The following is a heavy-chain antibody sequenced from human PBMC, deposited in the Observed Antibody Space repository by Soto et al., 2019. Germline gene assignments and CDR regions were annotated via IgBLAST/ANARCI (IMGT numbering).Heavy chain of an antibody. CDR1: GYTFTSYD. D-gene: IGHD5-12*01. V-gene: IGHV1-8*01. CDR2: MNPNSGNT. CDR3: ARDLGRYSVYDYEDSYYGMDV. Sequence: EASVKVSCKASGYTFTSYDINWVRQATGQGLEWMGWMNPNSGNTGYAQKCQGRVTMTRNTSISTAYMELSSLRSEDTAVYYCARDLGRYSVYDYEDSYYGMDVWSQGTTVTGSS. J-gene: IGHJ6*02.